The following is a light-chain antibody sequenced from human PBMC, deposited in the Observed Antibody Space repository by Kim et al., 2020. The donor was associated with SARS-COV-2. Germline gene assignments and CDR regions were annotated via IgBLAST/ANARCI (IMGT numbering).Light chain of an antibody. CDR3: QTWATGIVL. J-gene: IGLJ2*01. CDR2: VNSDGSH. V-gene: IGLV4-69*01. CDR1: SGHDTYS. Sequence: QLVLTQPPVASASLGASVKLTCSLSSGHDTYSIAWHQQQPEKGPRYLMKVNSDGSHTKGDGIPDRFSGSSSGAERYLTISSLQYEDEADYYCQTWATGIVLFGGGTKLTVL.